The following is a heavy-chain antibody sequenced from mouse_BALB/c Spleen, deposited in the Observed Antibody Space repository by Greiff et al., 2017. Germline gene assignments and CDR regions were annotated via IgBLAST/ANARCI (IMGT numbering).Heavy chain of an antibody. Sequence: EVQRVESGGGLVKPGGSLKLSCAASGFTFSSYGMSWVRQTPDKRLELVANINSNGGSTYYPDSVKGRFTISRDNATNTLYLQMSSLKSEDKAMYSYERDQYYCGSGVWYFDDWGEGTTVTVSS. J-gene: IGHJ1*01. D-gene: IGHD1-1*01. CDR3: ERDQYYCGSGVWYFDD. CDR1: GFTFSSYG. V-gene: IGHV5-6-3*01. CDR2: INSNGGST.